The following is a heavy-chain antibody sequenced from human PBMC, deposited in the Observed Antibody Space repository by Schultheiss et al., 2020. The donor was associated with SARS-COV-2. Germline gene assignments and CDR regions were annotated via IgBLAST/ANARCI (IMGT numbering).Heavy chain of an antibody. D-gene: IGHD3-3*01. CDR1: GFTFSSYG. Sequence: GESLKISCAASGFTFSSYGMHWVRQAPGKGLEWVAVISYDGSNIYYADSVKGRFTISRDNSKNTLYLQMNSLRAEDTAVYYCARDLLKDFWSGYPLGLGMDVWGQGTTVTVSS. CDR2: ISYDGSNI. CDR3: ARDLLKDFWSGYPLGLGMDV. J-gene: IGHJ6*02. V-gene: IGHV3-30*03.